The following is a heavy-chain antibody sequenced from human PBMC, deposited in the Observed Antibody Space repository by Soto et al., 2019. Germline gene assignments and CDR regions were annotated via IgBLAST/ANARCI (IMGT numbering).Heavy chain of an antibody. CDR3: ARDIVLMVYANYYYYLDV. CDR2: ISAYNGNT. CDR1: GYTFTSYG. Sequence: ASVKVSCKASGYTFTSYGISWVRQAPGQGLEWMGWISAYNGNTNYAQKLQGRVTMTTDTSTSTAYMELRSLRSDDTAVYYCARDIVLMVYANYYYYLDVWGKGTTVTVSS. D-gene: IGHD2-8*01. J-gene: IGHJ6*03. V-gene: IGHV1-18*01.